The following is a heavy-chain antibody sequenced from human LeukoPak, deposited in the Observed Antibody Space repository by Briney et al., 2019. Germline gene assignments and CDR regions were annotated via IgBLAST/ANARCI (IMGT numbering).Heavy chain of an antibody. CDR3: ARAPYDFWSGYPETRPNNYYYYYYMDV. Sequence: ASVRVSCKVSGYTLTELSMNWVRQAPGKGLEWMGGFDPEDGETIYAQKFRGRVTMTEDTSTDTAYMELSSLRSEDTAVYYCARAPYDFWSGYPETRPNNYYYYYYMDVWGKGTTVTVSS. J-gene: IGHJ6*03. V-gene: IGHV1-24*01. CDR1: GYTLTELS. D-gene: IGHD3-3*01. CDR2: FDPEDGET.